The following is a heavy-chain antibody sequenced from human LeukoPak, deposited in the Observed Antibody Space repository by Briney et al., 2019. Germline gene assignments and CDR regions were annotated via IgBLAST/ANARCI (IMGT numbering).Heavy chain of an antibody. Sequence: PGGSLRLSCAASGFTCSSYAMSWVRQAPGKGLEWVSAISGSGGSTYYADSVKGRFTISRDNSKNTLYLQMNSLRAEDTAVYYCAKDDGDYPHYYYYGMDVWGQGTTVTVSS. CDR2: ISGSGGST. CDR3: AKDDGDYPHYYYYGMDV. CDR1: GFTCSSYA. J-gene: IGHJ6*02. D-gene: IGHD4-17*01. V-gene: IGHV3-23*01.